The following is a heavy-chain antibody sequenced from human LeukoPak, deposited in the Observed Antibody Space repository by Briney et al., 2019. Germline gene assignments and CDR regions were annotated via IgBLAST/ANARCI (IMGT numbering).Heavy chain of an antibody. V-gene: IGHV1-18*01. CDR2: ISAYNGNT. D-gene: IGHD2-21*02. CDR3: AREGDCGGDCPEYDYYYYGMDV. CDR1: GYTFTSYG. J-gene: IGHJ6*02. Sequence: ASVKVSCKASGYTFTSYGISWVRQAPGQGLEWMGWISAYNGNTNYAQKLQGRVTMTTDTSTSTAYMELRSLRSDDTAVYYCAREGDCGGDCPEYDYYYYGMDVWGQGTLVTVSS.